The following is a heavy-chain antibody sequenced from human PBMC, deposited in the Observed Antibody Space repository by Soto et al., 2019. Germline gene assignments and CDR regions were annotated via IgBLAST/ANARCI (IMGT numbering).Heavy chain of an antibody. CDR1: GFTFSSYA. Sequence: EVQLLESGGGLVQPGGSLRLSCSASGFTFSSYAMSWVRQAPGKGLEWVSAISGSGGSTYYADSVKGLFTISRDNSKNTLYLQMNSLRAEDTAVYYCARECMDLGSVDYWGQGTLVTVSS. V-gene: IGHV3-23*01. D-gene: IGHD2-8*01. CDR3: ARECMDLGSVDY. J-gene: IGHJ4*02. CDR2: ISGSGGST.